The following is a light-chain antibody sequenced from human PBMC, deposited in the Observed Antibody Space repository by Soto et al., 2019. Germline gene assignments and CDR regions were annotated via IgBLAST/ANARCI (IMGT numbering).Light chain of an antibody. V-gene: IGKV3-20*01. CDR3: QHYVYPLWT. CDR2: GVS. Sequence: EIVLTQSPGTLSLSPGERATLSCRASQTGSNSYLAWYQQKSGQAPRLLIYGVSTRATGTPDRFSGSGSGTEFTLTIRRLEPEDFAVYFCQHYVYPLWTFGPGTKVDIK. J-gene: IGKJ1*01. CDR1: QTGSNSY.